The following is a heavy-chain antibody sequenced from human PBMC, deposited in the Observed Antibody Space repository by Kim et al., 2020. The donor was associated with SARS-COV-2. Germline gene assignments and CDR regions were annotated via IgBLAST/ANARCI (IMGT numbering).Heavy chain of an antibody. D-gene: IGHD3-9*01. V-gene: IGHV3-23*01. CDR2: ISDSGGST. Sequence: GGSLRLSCAASGFTFTSYAMSWVRQAPGKGLEWVSGISDSGGSTYYADSVKGHFTISRDNSKNTVYLQMNSLRAGDTAAYFCSRGHLTGLSFWGQGTLVT. CDR3: SRGHLTGLSF. CDR1: GFTFTSYA. J-gene: IGHJ4*02.